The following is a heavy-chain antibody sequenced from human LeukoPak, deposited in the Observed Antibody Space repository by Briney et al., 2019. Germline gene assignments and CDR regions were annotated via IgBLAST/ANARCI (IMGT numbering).Heavy chain of an antibody. CDR2: ISAYNGNT. CDR1: GYTFTGYG. J-gene: IGHJ4*02. CDR3: AREGADIVVVPAAIWDY. D-gene: IGHD2-2*02. V-gene: IGHV1-18*01. Sequence: ASVKVACKASGYTFTGYGISWVRHAPGQGLEWMGWISAYNGNTNYAQKLQGRVTMTTDTSTSTAYMELRSLRSDDTAVYYCAREGADIVVVPAAIWDYWGQGTLVTVSS.